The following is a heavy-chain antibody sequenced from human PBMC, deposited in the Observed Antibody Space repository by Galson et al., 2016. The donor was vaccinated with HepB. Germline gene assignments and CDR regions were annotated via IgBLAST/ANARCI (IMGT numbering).Heavy chain of an antibody. CDR2: ISYDGSNK. V-gene: IGHV3-30*18. CDR1: GFIFNSYG. D-gene: IGHD3-10*01. J-gene: IGHJ4*02. Sequence: SLRLSCAASGFIFNSYGMHWVRQAPGKGLEWVAVISYDGSNKYYADSVKGRFTISRDNSKNTLYLQMNNLRAEDTALYYCAKDHGYFGSGSHHYWGQGTLVTVSS. CDR3: AKDHGYFGSGSHHY.